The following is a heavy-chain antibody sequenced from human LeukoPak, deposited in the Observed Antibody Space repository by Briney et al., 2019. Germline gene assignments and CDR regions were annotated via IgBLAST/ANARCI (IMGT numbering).Heavy chain of an antibody. V-gene: IGHV4-4*02. Sequence: SGTLSLTCAVSGGSISSSNWWSWVRQPPGKGLEWIGYIYYSGSTYYNPSLKSRVTISVDTSKNQFSLKLSSVTAADTAVYYCARQLGGVVVIDYWGQGILVTVSS. J-gene: IGHJ4*02. CDR1: GGSISSSNW. CDR2: IYYSGST. D-gene: IGHD3-22*01. CDR3: ARQLGGVVVIDY.